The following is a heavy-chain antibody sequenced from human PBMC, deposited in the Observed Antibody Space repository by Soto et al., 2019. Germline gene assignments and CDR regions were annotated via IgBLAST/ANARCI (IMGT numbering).Heavy chain of an antibody. CDR3: ARPSSSRDYYYYGMDV. CDR2: IYYSGST. D-gene: IGHD6-13*01. Sequence: QLQLQESGPGLVKPSETLSLTCTVSGGSISSSSYYWGWIRQPPGKGLEWIGSIYYSGSTYYNPSLKSRVTISVDTSKNQLSLKLSSVTAADTAVYFCARPSSSRDYYYYGMDVWGQGTTVTVSS. V-gene: IGHV4-39*01. CDR1: GGSISSSSYY. J-gene: IGHJ6*02.